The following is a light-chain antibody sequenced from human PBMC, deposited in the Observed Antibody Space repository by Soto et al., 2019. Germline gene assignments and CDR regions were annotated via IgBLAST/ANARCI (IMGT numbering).Light chain of an antibody. Sequence: EIVLTQSPGTLSLSPGERATLSCRASRSVSSNSLGWHQHRPGQAPRLLIYGASYRATGIPDRFSGSGSGTDFTLTISRLEPEDFAVYYCQQYGSSPLTFGQGTKVEIK. CDR1: RSVSSNS. J-gene: IGKJ1*01. CDR3: QQYGSSPLT. CDR2: GAS. V-gene: IGKV3-20*01.